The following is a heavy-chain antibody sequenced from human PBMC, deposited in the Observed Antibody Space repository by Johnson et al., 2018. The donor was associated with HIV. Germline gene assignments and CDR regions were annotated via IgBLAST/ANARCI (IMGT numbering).Heavy chain of an antibody. CDR3: AKDRGIAAAGTFDI. Sequence: QVQLVESGGGVVQPGRSLRLSCAASGFTFSSYGMHWVRQAPGKGLEWVAVIWYDGSNKYYADSVKGRFPISRDNSKNTLYLQMNSLRAEDTAVYYCAKDRGIAAAGTFDIWGQGTMVTVSS. D-gene: IGHD6-13*01. J-gene: IGHJ3*02. V-gene: IGHV3-33*06. CDR2: IWYDGSNK. CDR1: GFTFSSYG.